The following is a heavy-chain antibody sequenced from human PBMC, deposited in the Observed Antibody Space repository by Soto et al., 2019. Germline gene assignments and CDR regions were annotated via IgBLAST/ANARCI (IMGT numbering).Heavy chain of an antibody. V-gene: IGHV4-34*01. CDR1: GDSFSGYS. D-gene: IGHD2-21*01. Sequence: QVQLQQWGAGLLKPSETLSLTCAVYGDSFSGYSWSWIRQSPGKGLEWIGDINHSGRNNFNPSIQSRVPMSVATSKNQFSLRLSSVTAAATAMYYCARGATRIQLWPFDFWGQGTLVTVSS. J-gene: IGHJ4*02. CDR3: ARGATRIQLWPFDF. CDR2: INHSGRN.